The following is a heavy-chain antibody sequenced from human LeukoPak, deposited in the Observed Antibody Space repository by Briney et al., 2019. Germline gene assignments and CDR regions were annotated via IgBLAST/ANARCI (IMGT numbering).Heavy chain of an antibody. CDR2: INHSGST. D-gene: IGHD6-19*01. V-gene: IGHV4-34*01. J-gene: IGHJ4*02. CDR3: ARGSGWYWDY. Sequence: PSETLSLTCAISGGSLRGYYWTWIRQPPGKGLEWIGEINHSGSTNYNPSLKSRVTISVDTSKNQFSLKLSSVTAADTAVYYCARGSGWYWDYWGQGTLVTVSS. CDR1: GGSLRGYY.